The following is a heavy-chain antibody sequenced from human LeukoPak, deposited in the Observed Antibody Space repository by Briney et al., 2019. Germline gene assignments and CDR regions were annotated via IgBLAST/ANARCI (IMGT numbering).Heavy chain of an antibody. V-gene: IGHV3-21*01. CDR3: ARDSPSDDAFDI. J-gene: IGHJ3*02. CDR1: GFTFSSYS. CDR2: ISSSSSYI. Sequence: GGSLRLSCAASGFTFSSYSMNWVRQAPGKGLEWVSSISSSSSYIYYADSVKGRFTISRDNAKNSLYLQVNSLRAEDTAVYYCARDSPSDDAFDIWGQGTMVTVSS.